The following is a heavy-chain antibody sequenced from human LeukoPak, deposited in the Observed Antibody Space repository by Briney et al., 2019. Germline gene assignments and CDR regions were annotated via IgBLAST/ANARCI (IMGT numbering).Heavy chain of an antibody. CDR3: XXXXXXXHADSSGQHY. CDR2: ISGGGGST. D-gene: IGHD3-22*01. J-gene: IGHJ4*02. V-gene: IGHV3-23*01. Sequence: GGSLRLSCAASGFTFSTYAMSWVRQAPGEGLEWISTISGGGGSTYYADSVKGRFTISRDNSRDTLFLQMSSLRAEDTAVYYCXXXXXXXHADSSGQHYWGQGTLVTVSS. CDR1: GFTFSTYA.